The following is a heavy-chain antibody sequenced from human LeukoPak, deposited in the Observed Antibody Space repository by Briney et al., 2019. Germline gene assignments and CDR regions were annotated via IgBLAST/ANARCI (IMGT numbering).Heavy chain of an antibody. J-gene: IGHJ4*02. CDR1: GGTFSSYA. D-gene: IGHD4-23*01. CDR2: IIPIFGTA. Sequence: SVKVSCKASGGTFSSYAISWVRQAPGQGLEWMGGIIPIFGTANYAQKFQGRVTITADESTSTAYMELSSLRSEDTAVYYCARCYGGNSGRCDYWGQGTLVTVSS. V-gene: IGHV1-69*13. CDR3: ARCYGGNSGRCDY.